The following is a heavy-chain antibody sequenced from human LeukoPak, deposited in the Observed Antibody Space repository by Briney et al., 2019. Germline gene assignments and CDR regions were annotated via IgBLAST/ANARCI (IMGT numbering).Heavy chain of an antibody. V-gene: IGHV3-30*02. CDR3: AKTSLSDPSGHYYYMDV. CDR2: IRFNGTSE. CDR1: GFTFSNFG. J-gene: IGHJ6*03. D-gene: IGHD3-3*01. Sequence: GGSLRLSCAASGFTFSNFGMHWVRRAPGKGLEWVAFIRFNGTSEFYADSVKARFTISRDNSQNTVSLQLNNLRIEDTALYYCAKTSLSDPSGHYYYMDVWGKGTTVTVSS.